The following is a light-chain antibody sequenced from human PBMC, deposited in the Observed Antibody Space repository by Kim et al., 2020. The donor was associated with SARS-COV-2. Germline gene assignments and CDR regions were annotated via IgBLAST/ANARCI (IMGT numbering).Light chain of an antibody. Sequence: SPTATLPGTGSNNNVRGHAASWLRQHQGRPPTRLSYTTDRRPSAISERFSASRSGNTASLTITGLQPEDEADYYCSAWDSSLNAWVFGGGTQLTVL. CDR1: NNNVRGHA. CDR2: TTD. V-gene: IGLV10-54*01. J-gene: IGLJ3*02. CDR3: SAWDSSLNAWV.